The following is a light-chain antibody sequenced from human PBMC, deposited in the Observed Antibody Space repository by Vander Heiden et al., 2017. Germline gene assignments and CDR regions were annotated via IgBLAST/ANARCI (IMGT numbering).Light chain of an antibody. J-gene: IGLJ3*02. CDR2: EVT. Sequence: SALTQPASVSGSPGQSVIISCTGTNSDVGDYPYVSWFQQHPGRAPKLLIFEVTDRPAGFSPRFSGSKSGNTASLTISGLQADDEATYYCSSYTSVNTLVFSGGTKLTVL. CDR1: NSDVGDYPY. CDR3: SSYTSVNTLV. V-gene: IGLV2-14*03.